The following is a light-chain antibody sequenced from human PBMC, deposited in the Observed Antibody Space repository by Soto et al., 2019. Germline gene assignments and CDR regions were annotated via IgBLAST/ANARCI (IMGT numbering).Light chain of an antibody. CDR3: SSCTSSISLYV. CDR1: SSEVGAYNY. CDR2: DVS. V-gene: IGLV2-14*01. J-gene: IGLJ1*01. Sequence: QSVLTQPAYVSGSPGQTITISCTGTSSEVGAYNYVSWYQQHPGKAPKLIIYDVSNRPSGVSNRFSGSKSGNTASLTISEFQSVFLSDYYCSSCTSSISLYVFGTGSNVTV.